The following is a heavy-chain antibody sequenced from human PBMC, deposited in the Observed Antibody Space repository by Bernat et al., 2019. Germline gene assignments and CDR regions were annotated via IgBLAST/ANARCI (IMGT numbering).Heavy chain of an antibody. Sequence: EVQLLESGGGLVQPGGSLRLSCAASGFTFSSYAMSWVRQAPGKGLVWVSAISVSDSSTYYADSVKGRFTISRDNSKNTLFLQMNSLRAEDTAVYYCAKYCSSWTLEGWFDPWGQGTLVTVSS. CDR1: GFTFSSYA. CDR2: ISVSDSST. V-gene: IGHV3-23*01. D-gene: IGHD6-13*01. CDR3: AKYCSSWTLEGWFDP. J-gene: IGHJ5*02.